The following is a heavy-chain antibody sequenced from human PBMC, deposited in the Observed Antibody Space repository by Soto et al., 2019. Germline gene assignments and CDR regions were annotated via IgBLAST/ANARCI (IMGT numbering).Heavy chain of an antibody. V-gene: IGHV4-59*01. CDR2: IYSSGNT. CDR1: GGSISNYF. D-gene: IGHD1-26*01. J-gene: IGHJ4*02. Sequence: PSETLSLTCTVSGGSISNYFWTWIRQPPGKGLEWIAYIYSSGNTNYNPSLKSRVTISVDTSKSQFSLKLTSVTAADTAVYYCARYSVTYFDYWGQGALVTVS. CDR3: ARYSVTYFDY.